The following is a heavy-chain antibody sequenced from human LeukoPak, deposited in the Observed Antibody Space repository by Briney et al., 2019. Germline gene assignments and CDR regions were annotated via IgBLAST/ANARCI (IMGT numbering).Heavy chain of an antibody. CDR3: ARQGELLGY. Sequence: SETLSLTCTVSGGSISSSSYYWGWIRQPPGKGMEWIGSIYYSGSTYYNPSLKSRVTISVDTSKNQFSLKLSSVTAADTAVYYCARQGELLGYWGQGTLVTVSS. D-gene: IGHD3-10*01. V-gene: IGHV4-39*01. CDR1: GGSISSSSYY. CDR2: IYYSGST. J-gene: IGHJ4*02.